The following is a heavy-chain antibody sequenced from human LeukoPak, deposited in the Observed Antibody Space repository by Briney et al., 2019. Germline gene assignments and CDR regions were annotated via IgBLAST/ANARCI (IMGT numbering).Heavy chain of an antibody. CDR3: ARLHYDTSGYYHFDS. CDR1: GDSISSDY. D-gene: IGHD3-22*01. J-gene: IGHJ4*02. Sequence: SETLSLTCTVSGDSISSDYWSWIRQPPGKGLEWIGYIYYSGSTTYNPSLKSRVTISVDTSKNQFSLRLSSMTAADTAVYYCARLHYDTSGYYHFDSWGQGPLVTVSS. V-gene: IGHV4-59*01. CDR2: IYYSGST.